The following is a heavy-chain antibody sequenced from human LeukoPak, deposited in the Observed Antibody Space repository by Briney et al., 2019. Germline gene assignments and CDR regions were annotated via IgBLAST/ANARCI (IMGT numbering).Heavy chain of an antibody. CDR2: IYYTGST. CDR3: ARVYQSAEYYFDY. Sequence: SETLSLTCTVSGGSTDSYYWRWIRQPPGKGLEWFGYIYYTGSTESHPSLKSRVTISLDTSKNQFSLKLTSVTAADTAVYYCARVYQSAEYYFDYWGQGKLVSVSS. V-gene: IGHV4-59*01. D-gene: IGHD2-2*01. J-gene: IGHJ4*02. CDR1: GGSTDSYY.